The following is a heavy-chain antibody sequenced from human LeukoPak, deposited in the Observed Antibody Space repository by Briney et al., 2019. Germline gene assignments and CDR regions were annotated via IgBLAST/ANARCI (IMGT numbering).Heavy chain of an antibody. D-gene: IGHD3-9*01. J-gene: IGHJ4*02. CDR1: GFTLSNYA. Sequence: GGSLRLSCAASGFTLSNYAMSWVRQAPGKGLEWVSSISSSSSYIYYADSVKGRFTISRDNAKNTLYLQMNSLRAEDTAVYYCARAGRGLRYFDWLTYDYWGQGTLVTVSS. V-gene: IGHV3-21*01. CDR3: ARAGRGLRYFDWLTYDY. CDR2: ISSSSSYI.